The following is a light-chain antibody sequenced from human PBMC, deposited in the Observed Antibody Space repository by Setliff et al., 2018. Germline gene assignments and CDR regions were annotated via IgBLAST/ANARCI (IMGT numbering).Light chain of an antibody. CDR2: DVS. CDR1: SGDVGGYDY. J-gene: IGLJ1*01. Sequence: ALTQPASVSGSPGQSITISCTGTSGDVGGYDYVSWYQQHPGKAPKLMIYDVSNRPSGVSDRFSGSKSGNTASLTISGLQAEDEADYYCCSYTGTSTPYVFGTGTRAPS. CDR3: CSYTGTSTPYV. V-gene: IGLV2-14*01.